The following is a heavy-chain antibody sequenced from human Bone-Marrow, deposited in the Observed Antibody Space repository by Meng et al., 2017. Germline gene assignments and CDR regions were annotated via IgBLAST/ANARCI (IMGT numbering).Heavy chain of an antibody. V-gene: IGHV3-11*01. J-gene: IGHJ4*02. Sequence: LVGSGGGLVRPWGSLRLSCSASGFTFSDYYMSWIRQAPGKGLEWVSYISSSGSTIYYADSVKGRFTISRDNAKNSLYLQMNSLRAEDTAVYYCARTQAVAGTLPWGYWGQGTLVTVSS. CDR1: GFTFSDYY. CDR2: ISSSGSTI. CDR3: ARTQAVAGTLPWGY. D-gene: IGHD6-19*01.